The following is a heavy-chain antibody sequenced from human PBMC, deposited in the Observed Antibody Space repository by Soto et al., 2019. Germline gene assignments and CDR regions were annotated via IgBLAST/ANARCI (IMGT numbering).Heavy chain of an antibody. Sequence: AGGSLRLSCAASRFPFSYYAMHWVRQAPGKGLEFVAAFLDDGSKYYADSVKGRFTISRDNSKKTVDLEMNNLRPEDTALYYCAKEGTGLYNAFDIWGQGTMVTVSS. CDR1: RFPFSYYA. V-gene: IGHV3-30*18. D-gene: IGHD3-10*01. CDR3: AKEGTGLYNAFDI. J-gene: IGHJ3*02. CDR2: FLDDGSK.